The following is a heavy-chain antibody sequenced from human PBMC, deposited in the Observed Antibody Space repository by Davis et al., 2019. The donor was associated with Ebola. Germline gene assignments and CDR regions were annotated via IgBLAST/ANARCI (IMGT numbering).Heavy chain of an antibody. J-gene: IGHJ5*02. Sequence: AASVKVSCKASGYTFTSYGITWVRQAPGQGLEWMGWINPHNGNTNYAQSVQGRVTMTTDTSTTTAYMEVASLRSDDTAVYYCAIECSTVTTVWFDPWGQGTLVTVSS. CDR1: GYTFTSYG. D-gene: IGHD4-11*01. V-gene: IGHV1-18*04. CDR3: AIECSTVTTVWFDP. CDR2: INPHNGNT.